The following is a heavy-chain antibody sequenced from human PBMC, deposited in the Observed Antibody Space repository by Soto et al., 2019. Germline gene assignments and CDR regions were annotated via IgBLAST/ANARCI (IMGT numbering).Heavy chain of an antibody. CDR2: ISYDGSNK. D-gene: IGHD3-3*01. CDR1: GFTFCSYA. J-gene: IGHJ6*02. CDR3: ARDREYYDFWSGYSHYYGMDV. Sequence: GGSPRLSCAACGFTFCSYAMHWVRQEPGKGLEWVAVISYDGSNKYYADSVKGRFTISRDNSKNTLYLQMNSLRAEDTAVYYCARDREYYDFWSGYSHYYGMDVWGQGTTVTVSS. V-gene: IGHV3-30-3*01.